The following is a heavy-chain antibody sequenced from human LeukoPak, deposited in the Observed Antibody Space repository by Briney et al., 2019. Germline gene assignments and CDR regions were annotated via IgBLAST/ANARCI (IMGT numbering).Heavy chain of an antibody. Sequence: PVGSLRLSCAVSGFTFNTYAMHWVRQAPGKGLVWVSRISPDGRTTAYADSVKGRFTVSRDNAKNTLFLQMNSLRPEDTSLYYCVGGTSADYWGQGTLVTVSS. D-gene: IGHD4-23*01. CDR1: GFTFNTYA. CDR2: ISPDGRTT. V-gene: IGHV3-74*01. CDR3: VGGTSADY. J-gene: IGHJ4*02.